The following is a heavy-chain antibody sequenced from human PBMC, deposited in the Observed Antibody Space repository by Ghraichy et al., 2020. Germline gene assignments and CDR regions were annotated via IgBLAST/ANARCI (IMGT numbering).Heavy chain of an antibody. CDR1: GFSFSGSA. CDR3: TRQDYSDGSGYLTFDS. CDR2: IRTKANSYAT. V-gene: IGHV3-73*01. Sequence: GALRLSCAASGFSFSGSAMHWVRQASGKGLEWVGRIRTKANSYATVYAASVKGRFTISRDDSKNTAYLQMNSLKTEDTAVYYCTRQDYSDGSGYLTFDSWGQGTLVTVSS. J-gene: IGHJ4*02. D-gene: IGHD3-22*01.